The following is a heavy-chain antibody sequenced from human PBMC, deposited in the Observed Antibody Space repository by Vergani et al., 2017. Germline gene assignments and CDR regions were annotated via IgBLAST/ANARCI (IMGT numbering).Heavy chain of an antibody. CDR1: GLTFNQYG. Sequence: QVQLVESGGGVVQPGRSLRLSCAASGLTFNQYGMHWVRQAPGKGLEWVAVTWYDGNNKQYEDSVKGRFTSSRENVKSKIDLQMKNLRYEDTGVYYCAGDLRLLYNRFDPWGQGTLVTGSS. CDR2: TWYDGNNK. V-gene: IGHV3-33*01. J-gene: IGHJ5*02. D-gene: IGHD1-14*01. CDR3: AGDLRLLYNRFDP.